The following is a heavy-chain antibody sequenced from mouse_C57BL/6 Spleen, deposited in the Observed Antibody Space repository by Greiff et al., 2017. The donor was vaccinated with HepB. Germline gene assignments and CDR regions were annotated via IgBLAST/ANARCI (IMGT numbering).Heavy chain of an antibody. D-gene: IGHD2-5*01. V-gene: IGHV1-7*01. CDR2: INPSSGYT. Sequence: VQLQQSGAELAKPGASVKLSCKASGYTFTSYWMHWVKQRPGQGLEWIGYINPSSGYTKYNQKFKDKATLTADKYSSTAYMQLSSLTYEDSAVYYCARNSKGGFAYWGQGTLVTVSA. CDR1: GYTFTSYW. J-gene: IGHJ3*01. CDR3: ARNSKGGFAY.